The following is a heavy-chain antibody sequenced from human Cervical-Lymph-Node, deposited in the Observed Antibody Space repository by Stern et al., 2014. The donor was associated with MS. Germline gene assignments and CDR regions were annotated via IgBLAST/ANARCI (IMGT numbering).Heavy chain of an antibody. J-gene: IGHJ6*02. D-gene: IGHD1-14*01. CDR3: APDVKRSRYGMDV. CDR1: GLSLSTSEVA. Sequence: QVPLRESGPTLVKPTQTLTLTCTFSGLSLSTSEVAVGWIRQPPGKALEWLAPLYWNGAKYHNPFLNVRLTITNDTSRKQEVLSLTNMDPVDTGTYYCAPDVKRSRYGMDVWGQGTTVTVSS. CDR2: LYWNGAK. V-gene: IGHV2-5*01.